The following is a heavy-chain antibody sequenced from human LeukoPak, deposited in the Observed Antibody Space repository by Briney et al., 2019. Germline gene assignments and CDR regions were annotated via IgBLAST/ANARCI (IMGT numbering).Heavy chain of an antibody. CDR3: ARWVYCSGGSCYDAFDI. V-gene: IGHV3-11*01. J-gene: IGHJ3*02. D-gene: IGHD2-15*01. CDR2: ISSSGSTI. Sequence: GGSLRLSCAASGFTFSDYYMSWIRQAPGKGLEWVSYISSSGSTIYYADSVKGRFTISRDNAKNSLYLQMNSLRTEDTAVYYCARWVYCSGGSCYDAFDIWGQGTMVTVSS. CDR1: GFTFSDYY.